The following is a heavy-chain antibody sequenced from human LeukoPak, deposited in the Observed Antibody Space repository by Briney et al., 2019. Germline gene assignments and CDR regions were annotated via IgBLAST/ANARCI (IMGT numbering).Heavy chain of an antibody. CDR1: GASIRSGDYY. CDR2: IYDSGST. Sequence: SQTLSLTCTVSGASIRSGDYYWSWIRQPPGKGLEWIGYIYDSGSTYYNPSLKSRITISVDTSENRFSLKLSSVTATDTAVYYCARDCSGGSCYGAFDIRGQGTMVTVSS. D-gene: IGHD2-15*01. J-gene: IGHJ3*02. V-gene: IGHV4-30-4*01. CDR3: ARDCSGGSCYGAFDI.